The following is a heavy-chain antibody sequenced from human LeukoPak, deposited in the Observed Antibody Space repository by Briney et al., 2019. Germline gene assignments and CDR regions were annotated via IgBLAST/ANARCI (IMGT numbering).Heavy chain of an antibody. CDR1: GGSISSYY. J-gene: IGHJ4*02. V-gene: IGHV4-4*07. CDR2: IYTSGST. D-gene: IGHD5-24*01. CDR3: ARSRVEIGESVAGLIDY. Sequence: SETLSLTCTASGGSISSYYWSWIRQPAGKGLEWIGRIYTSGSTNYNPSLKSRVTMSVDTSKNQFSLKLSAVTAADSAVYYCARSRVEIGESVAGLIDYWGRGHLVAVSS.